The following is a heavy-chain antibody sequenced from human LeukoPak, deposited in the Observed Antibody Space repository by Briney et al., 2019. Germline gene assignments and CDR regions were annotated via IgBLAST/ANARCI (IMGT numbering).Heavy chain of an antibody. D-gene: IGHD6-6*01. CDR3: ARARQRYSSSSYYFDY. CDR2: ISSSSSYI. V-gene: IGHV3-21*01. J-gene: IGHJ4*02. CDR1: GFTFSRYS. Sequence: GGSLRLSCAASGFTFSRYSMNWVRQAPGKGLEWVSSISSSSSYIYYADSVKGRFTISRDNAKNSLYLQMNSLRAEDTAVYYCARARQRYSSSSYYFDYWGQGTLVTVSS.